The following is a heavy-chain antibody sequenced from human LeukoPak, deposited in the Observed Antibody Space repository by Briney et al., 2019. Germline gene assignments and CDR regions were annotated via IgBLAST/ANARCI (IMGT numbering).Heavy chain of an antibody. CDR2: IRSKAYGGTT. J-gene: IGHJ4*02. CDR1: GFTFGDYA. D-gene: IGHD4-11*01. V-gene: IGHV3-49*04. CDR3: TRLPYRYYFDY. Sequence: GGSLRLSCTAFGFTFGDYAMSWVRQAPGKGLEWVGFIRSKAYGGTTEYAASVKGRFTISRDDSKSIAYLQMNSLKTEDTAVYYCTRLPYRYYFDYWGQGTLVTVSS.